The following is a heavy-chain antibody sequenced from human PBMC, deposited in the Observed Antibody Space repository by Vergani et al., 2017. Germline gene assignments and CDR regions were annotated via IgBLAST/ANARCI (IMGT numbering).Heavy chain of an antibody. CDR2: ISGAGLST. Sequence: EVHLLESGGGLVQSGGSLRLSCAASGFTFSNSAVSWVRQAPGRGLAWVSSISGAGLSTYYADSVKGRFSISRDNSKNTVFLQMNSLTAEDTAIYYCAGPQGTSAYYYGGFDYWGQGILVTVSS. J-gene: IGHJ4*02. D-gene: IGHD3-22*01. CDR1: GFTFSNSA. CDR3: AGPQGTSAYYYGGFDY. V-gene: IGHV3-23*01.